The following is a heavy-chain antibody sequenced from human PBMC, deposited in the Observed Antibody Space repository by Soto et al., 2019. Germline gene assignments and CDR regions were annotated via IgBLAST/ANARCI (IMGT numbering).Heavy chain of an antibody. V-gene: IGHV1-2*04. CDR3: ARGPYYYDSSGSSGDFDY. CDR1: GYTFTGYY. Sequence: ASVKVSCKTSGYTFTGYYMHWVRQAPGQGLEWMGWINPNSGGTNYAQKFQGWVTMTRDTSISTAYMELSRLRSDDTAVYYCARGPYYYDSSGSSGDFDYWGQGTLLTVSS. CDR2: INPNSGGT. D-gene: IGHD3-22*01. J-gene: IGHJ4*02.